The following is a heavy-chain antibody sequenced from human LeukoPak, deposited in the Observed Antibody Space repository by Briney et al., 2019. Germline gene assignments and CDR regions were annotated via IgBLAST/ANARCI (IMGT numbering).Heavy chain of an antibody. CDR2: IRYDGSNK. CDR1: GFTFSSYG. CDR3: AKDMDTAMALDY. D-gene: IGHD5-18*01. V-gene: IGHV3-30*02. J-gene: IGHJ4*02. Sequence: GGSLRLSCAASGFTFSSYGMHWVRQAPGKGLEWVAFIRYDGSNKYYADSVKGRFTISRDNSKNTLYLQMNSLRAEDTAVYYCAKDMDTAMALDYWGQGTLVTVSS.